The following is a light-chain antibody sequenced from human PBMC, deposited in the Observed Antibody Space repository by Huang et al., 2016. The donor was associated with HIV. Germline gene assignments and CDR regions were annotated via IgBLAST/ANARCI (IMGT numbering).Light chain of an antibody. CDR1: EDISNY. J-gene: IGKJ2*01. CDR2: DAS. Sequence: DIQMTQSPSSLSASVGDRVTITCQASEDISNYLNWYQQKPGKAPKLLIYDASNLETGVPSRFSGSGSATDFTFTISSLQPEDIATYYCQHYDNLLPMYTFGQGTKLEIK. V-gene: IGKV1-33*01. CDR3: QHYDNLLPMYT.